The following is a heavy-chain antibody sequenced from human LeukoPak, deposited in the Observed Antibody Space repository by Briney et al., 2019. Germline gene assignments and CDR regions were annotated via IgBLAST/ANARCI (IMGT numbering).Heavy chain of an antibody. Sequence: ESGPTLVNPTETLTLTCTVSGFSLSNARMGVSWIRQPPGKALEWLAHIFSNDEKSYSTSLKSRLTISKDTSKSQVVLTMTNMDPVDTATYYCARIQVYCSSTSCYMGGWDYWGQGTLVTVSS. CDR1: GFSLSNARMG. V-gene: IGHV2-26*01. J-gene: IGHJ4*02. CDR3: ARIQVYCSSTSCYMGGWDY. CDR2: IFSNDEK. D-gene: IGHD2-2*02.